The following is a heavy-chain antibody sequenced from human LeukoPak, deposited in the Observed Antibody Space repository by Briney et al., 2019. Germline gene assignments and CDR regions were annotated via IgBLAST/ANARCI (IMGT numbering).Heavy chain of an antibody. CDR3: ARTTYYDYVWGSYRHDP. CDR1: GYTFTGYY. J-gene: IGHJ5*02. V-gene: IGHV1-2*02. Sequence: ASVKVSCKASGYTFTGYYMHWVRQAPGQGLEWMGWINPNSGGTNYAQKLQGRVTITTDTSTSTAYMELRSLRSDDTAVYYCARTTYYDYVWGSYRHDPWGQGTLVTVSS. D-gene: IGHD3-16*02. CDR2: INPNSGGT.